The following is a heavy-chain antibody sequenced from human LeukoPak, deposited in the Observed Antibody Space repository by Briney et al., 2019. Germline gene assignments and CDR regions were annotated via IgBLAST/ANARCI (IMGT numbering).Heavy chain of an antibody. V-gene: IGHV1-24*01. J-gene: IGHJ4*02. CDR1: GYALTELS. Sequence: ASVKVSCKVSGYALTELSMHWVRQAPGKGLEWMGGFDPEDGETIYAQKFQGRVTITADKSTSTAYMELSSLRSEDTAVYYCALGRIAAAGTERFDYWGQGTLVTVSS. CDR3: ALGRIAAAGTERFDY. D-gene: IGHD6-13*01. CDR2: FDPEDGET.